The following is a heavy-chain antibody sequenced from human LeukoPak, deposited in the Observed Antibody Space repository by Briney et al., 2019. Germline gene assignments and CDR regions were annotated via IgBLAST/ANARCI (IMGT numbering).Heavy chain of an antibody. D-gene: IGHD3-16*01. CDR2: IFYSGST. CDR1: GGSISIYY. V-gene: IGHV4-59*08. J-gene: IGHJ4*02. Sequence: SETLSLTCTVSGGSISIYYGSWIRQPPGKGLEWIGYIFYSGSTKYYPSLTSRVAISLDTSKNQFSCKLSSAASADTAVYYCARQGEDGDYDYWGEETLVSVSS. CDR3: ARQGEDGDYDY.